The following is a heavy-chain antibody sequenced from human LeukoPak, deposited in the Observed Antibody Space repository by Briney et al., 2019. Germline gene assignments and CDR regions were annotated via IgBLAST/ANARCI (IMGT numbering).Heavy chain of an antibody. J-gene: IGHJ6*03. D-gene: IGHD2-15*01. CDR2: IYYSGST. Sequence: SQTLSLTCTVSGGSISSGGYYWSWIRQHPGRGLEWIGYIYYSGSTYYNPSLKSRVTISVDTSKNQFSLKLSSVTAADTAVYYCARVRSCSGGSCYSPYFYYYMDVWGKGTTVTVSS. V-gene: IGHV4-31*03. CDR3: ARVRSCSGGSCYSPYFYYYMDV. CDR1: GGSISSGGYY.